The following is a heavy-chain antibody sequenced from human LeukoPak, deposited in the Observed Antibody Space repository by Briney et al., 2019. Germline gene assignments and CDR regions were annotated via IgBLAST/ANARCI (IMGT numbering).Heavy chain of an antibody. Sequence: SETLSLTCTVSGGSISSYYWSWIRQPPGQGLEWIGYIYYSGSTNYNPSLKSRVTISVDTSKNQFSLKLSSVTAADTAVYYCARGPIYYDSSGYDYWGQGTLVTVSS. J-gene: IGHJ4*02. D-gene: IGHD3-22*01. CDR3: ARGPIYYDSSGYDY. CDR2: IYYSGST. CDR1: GGSISSYY. V-gene: IGHV4-59*01.